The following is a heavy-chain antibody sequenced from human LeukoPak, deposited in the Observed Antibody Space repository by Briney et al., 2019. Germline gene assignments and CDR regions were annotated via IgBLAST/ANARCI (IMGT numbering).Heavy chain of an antibody. CDR1: GGSVSSYY. Sequence: SETLSLSCTVSGGSVSSYYWSWIRQPPGKGLEWTGYIHSSGIADYNPPLKSRVAMSVDMSKNHFSLRLSFVTAADTAVYFCARGRSMVTPFDSWGQGALVTVSS. CDR2: IHSSGIA. V-gene: IGHV4-4*09. CDR3: ARGRSMVTPFDS. J-gene: IGHJ4*02. D-gene: IGHD4-23*01.